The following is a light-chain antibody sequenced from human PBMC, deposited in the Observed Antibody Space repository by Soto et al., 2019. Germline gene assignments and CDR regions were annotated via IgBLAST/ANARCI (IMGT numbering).Light chain of an antibody. CDR2: GAS. CDR1: QSIGSTY. V-gene: IGKV3-20*01. CDR3: QQYNTYPWT. J-gene: IGKJ1*01. Sequence: VFTQSPCTLSLSPGERATLSCRASQSIGSTYLAWYQQKAGQAPRLLIYGASSRATGIPDRFSGSGSGTDFTLTISSLQPDDFATYYCQQYNTYPWTFGQGTKVDIK.